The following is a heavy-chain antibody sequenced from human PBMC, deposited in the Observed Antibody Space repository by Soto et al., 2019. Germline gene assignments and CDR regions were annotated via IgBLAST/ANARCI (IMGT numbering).Heavy chain of an antibody. CDR2: ITYSGNT. CDR1: GGSVSSVGYY. V-gene: IGHV4-31*03. D-gene: IGHD2-8*01. CDR3: VRGGSCTNGVCSVFDY. Sequence: SETLSLTCTVSGGSVSSVGYYWSWIRQHPGKGLEWIGYITYSGNTYYNPSLESRVTMSADTSKYQFSLKLSSVTAADTAVYFCVRGGSCTNGVCSVFDYWGQGTLVTVSS. J-gene: IGHJ4*02.